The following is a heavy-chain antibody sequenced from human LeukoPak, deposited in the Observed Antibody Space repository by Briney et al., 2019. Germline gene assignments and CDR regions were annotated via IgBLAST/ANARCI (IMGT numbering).Heavy chain of an antibody. V-gene: IGHV3-21*01. CDR1: GFTFSDYS. CDR2: ISPSSSYI. D-gene: IGHD6-13*01. J-gene: IGHJ6*02. Sequence: GGSLRLSCAASGFTFSDYSMNWVRQAPGKGLEWVSSISPSSSYIYYEDSVKGRFTISRDNAKNSLYLQMNSLRAEDTAVYYCARTKAEKRVLNPFKFYYYYAMDVWGQGTTVTVSS. CDR3: ARTKAEKRVLNPFKFYYYYAMDV.